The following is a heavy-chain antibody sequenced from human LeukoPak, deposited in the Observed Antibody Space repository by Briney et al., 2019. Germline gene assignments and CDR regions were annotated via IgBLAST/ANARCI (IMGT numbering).Heavy chain of an antibody. V-gene: IGHV4-61*02. J-gene: IGHJ3*02. CDR3: ARDRRGYCSGGSCFDDAFDI. D-gene: IGHD2-15*01. CDR2: ISSSGST. CDR1: GDSISSGDYY. Sequence: SETLSLTCTVSGDSISSGDYYWSWIRQPAGKGLEWIGRISSSGSTNYNPSLKSRVTISVDTSKNQFSLKLSSVTAADTAVYYCARDRRGYCSGGSCFDDAFDIWGQGTMVTVSS.